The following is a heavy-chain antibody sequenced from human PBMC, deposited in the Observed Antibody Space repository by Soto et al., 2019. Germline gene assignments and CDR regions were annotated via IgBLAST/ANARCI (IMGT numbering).Heavy chain of an antibody. J-gene: IGHJ6*02. V-gene: IGHV4-39*01. CDR1: SGSISSTIYS. CDR2: IFYSGST. D-gene: IGHD6-13*01. CDR3: RRSSRYGTDV. Sequence: SETLSLTCTVSSGSISSTIYSWDWIRQPPGKGLEWIGSIFYSGSTYYNPSLKSRVTISVDTSKNQFSLNLISVTAADTAVYYCRRSSRYGTDVWGQGTAVTVSS.